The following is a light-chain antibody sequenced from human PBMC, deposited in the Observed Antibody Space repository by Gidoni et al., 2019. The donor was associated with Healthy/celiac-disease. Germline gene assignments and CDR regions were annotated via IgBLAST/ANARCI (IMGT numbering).Light chain of an antibody. J-gene: IGLJ2*01. CDR2: EVS. CDR1: SSDVGGYNY. Sequence: QSALTQPPSASGSPGQSVTISCTGTSSDVGGYNYVSWNQQHPGKAPKLMIYEVSKRPSGVPDRFSGSKSGNTASLTVSGLQAEDEADYYCSSYAGSIYVVFGGGTKLTVL. V-gene: IGLV2-8*01. CDR3: SSYAGSIYVV.